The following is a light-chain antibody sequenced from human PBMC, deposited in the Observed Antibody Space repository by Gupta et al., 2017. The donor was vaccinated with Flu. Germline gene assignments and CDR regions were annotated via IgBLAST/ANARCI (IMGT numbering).Light chain of an antibody. Sequence: EIVMTQSPATLSVSPGERATLSCRASQSVSSNLAWYQQKPGQAPRFLIYGASTRATGIPARFSGSGSGTEFTLTISSLQSEDFAVYYCQQHNNWPWTFGQGTKVEIK. J-gene: IGKJ1*01. CDR1: QSVSSN. V-gene: IGKV3-15*01. CDR2: GAS. CDR3: QQHNNWPWT.